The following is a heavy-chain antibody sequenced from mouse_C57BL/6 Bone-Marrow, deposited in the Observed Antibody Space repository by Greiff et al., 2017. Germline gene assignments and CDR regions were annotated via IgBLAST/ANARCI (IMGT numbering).Heavy chain of an antibody. V-gene: IGHV1-39*01. D-gene: IGHD1-1*01. Sequence: VQLQQSGPELVKPGASVKISCKASGYSFTDYNMNWVKQSNGKSLEWIGVINPNYGTTSSNQKFKGKATLTVDQSSSTAYMQLNSLTAEDSAVDYCARGHYGSSYFDYWGQGTPLTVSS. CDR2: INPNYGTT. J-gene: IGHJ2*01. CDR3: ARGHYGSSYFDY. CDR1: GYSFTDYN.